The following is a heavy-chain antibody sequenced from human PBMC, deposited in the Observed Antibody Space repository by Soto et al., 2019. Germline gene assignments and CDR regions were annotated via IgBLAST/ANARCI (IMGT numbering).Heavy chain of an antibody. V-gene: IGHV1-2*02. J-gene: IGHJ3*02. Sequence: QVQLVQSGAEVKKPGASVKVSCKASGYTFTGYYMHWVRQAPGQGLEWMGWINPNSGGTNYAQKFQDRVTMTRDTSISTANMALSRLRSDDTAVYYCARVAIVGATTDAFDIWGQGTMVTVS. D-gene: IGHD1-26*01. CDR1: GYTFTGYY. CDR3: ARVAIVGATTDAFDI. CDR2: INPNSGGT.